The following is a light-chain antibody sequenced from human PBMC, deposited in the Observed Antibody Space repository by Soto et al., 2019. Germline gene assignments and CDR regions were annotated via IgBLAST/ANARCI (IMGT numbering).Light chain of an antibody. CDR3: SSYSTSSSYV. V-gene: IGLV2-14*01. J-gene: IGLJ1*01. CDR1: SSDIGGYNF. CDR2: EVN. Sequence: QSALTQPASVSGSPGQSITISCTGTSSDIGGYNFVSWYQQHPGKAPKLMIYEVNYRPSGVSNRFSGSKSGYTASLTISGLQAEDEAAYYCSSYSTSSSYVFGTGTKVTVL.